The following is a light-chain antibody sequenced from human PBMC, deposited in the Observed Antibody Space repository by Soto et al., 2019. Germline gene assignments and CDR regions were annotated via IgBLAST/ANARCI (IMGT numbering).Light chain of an antibody. V-gene: IGKV4-1*01. CDR1: QSVLYSSNNKNY. J-gene: IGKJ4*01. CDR2: WAS. CDR3: QQYYSTPLT. Sequence: DIVMTQSPDSLAGSLGERATINCKSSQSVLYSSNNKNYLAWYQQKPGQPPKLLIYWASTRESGVPDRFSRSGSGTDLTLTISSLQAEDVAVYYCQQYYSTPLTFGGGTKVEIK.